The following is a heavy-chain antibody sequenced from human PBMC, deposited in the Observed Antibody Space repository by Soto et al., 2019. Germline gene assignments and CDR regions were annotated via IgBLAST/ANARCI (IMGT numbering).Heavy chain of an antibody. J-gene: IGHJ5*02. CDR1: GYTFNNYW. Sequence: GESLKISCKGSGYTFNNYWIVWVRQMPGKGLEWMGIIYPGDSDTRYSPSFQGQVSISADRSISTAYLQWSSLKASDTAMYYCARLEVAVAGTRWFDPWGQGTLVTVSS. D-gene: IGHD6-19*01. CDR2: IYPGDSDT. V-gene: IGHV5-51*01. CDR3: ARLEVAVAGTRWFDP.